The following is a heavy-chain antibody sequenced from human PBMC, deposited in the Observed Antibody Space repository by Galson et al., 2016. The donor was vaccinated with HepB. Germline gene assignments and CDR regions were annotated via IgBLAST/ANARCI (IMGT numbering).Heavy chain of an antibody. J-gene: IGHJ6*02. CDR3: AQLRTTVTTLYYYYGMDV. CDR2: IIPIFGTA. Sequence: SVKVSCKASGGTFSNYAISWVRQAPGQGLEWMGGIIPIFGTANYAQKFQGRVTITADESTSTAYMELSSLRSEDTAVYYCAQLRTTVTTLYYYYGMDVWGQGTTVTVSS. CDR1: GGTFSNYA. V-gene: IGHV1-69*13. D-gene: IGHD4-17*01.